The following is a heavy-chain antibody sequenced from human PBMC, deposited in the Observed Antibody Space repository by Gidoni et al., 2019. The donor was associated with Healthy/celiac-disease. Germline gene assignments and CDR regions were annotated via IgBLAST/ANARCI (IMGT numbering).Heavy chain of an antibody. CDR1: GFTVDDYA. D-gene: IGHD6-13*01. CDR3: AKVQGADYYYYGMDV. V-gene: IGHV3-9*01. Sequence: EVQLVESGGGLVQPGRSLRLSCAAAGFTVDDYAIHWVRQAPGKGREWVSGINWNSGSIVYADSVKGRFTISRDNAKNSLFLQMNSLRTEDTALYYCAKVQGADYYYYGMDVWGQGTTVTVSS. J-gene: IGHJ6*02. CDR2: INWNSGSI.